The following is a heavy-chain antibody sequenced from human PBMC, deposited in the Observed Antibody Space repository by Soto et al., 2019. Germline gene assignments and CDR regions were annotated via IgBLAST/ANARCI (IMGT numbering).Heavy chain of an antibody. V-gene: IGHV1-69*01. CDR2: IIPIFGTA. CDR1: GGTFSSYA. D-gene: IGHD1-1*01. J-gene: IGHJ4*02. CDR3: ARGVKPYNWNDGHFDY. Sequence: QVQLVQSGAEVKKPGSSVKVSCKASGGTFSSYAISWVRQAPGQGLEWMGGIIPIFGTANYAQKFQGRVTITADESTRTAYMELSSLRSEDTAVYYCARGVKPYNWNDGHFDYWGQGTLVTVSS.